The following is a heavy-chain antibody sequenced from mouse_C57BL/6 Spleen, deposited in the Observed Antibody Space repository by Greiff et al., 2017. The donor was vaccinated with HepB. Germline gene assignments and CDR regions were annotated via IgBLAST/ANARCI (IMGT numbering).Heavy chain of an antibody. CDR3: TRVGDGYYVGYYAMDY. CDR1: GYTFTSYW. D-gene: IGHD2-3*01. Sequence: VQLQQSGTVLARPGASVKMSCKTSGYTFTSYWMHWVKQRPGQGLEWIGAIYPGNSDTSYNQKFKGKAKLTAVTSASTAYMELSSLTNEDSAVYYCTRVGDGYYVGYYAMDYWGQGTSVTVSS. V-gene: IGHV1-5*01. J-gene: IGHJ4*01. CDR2: IYPGNSDT.